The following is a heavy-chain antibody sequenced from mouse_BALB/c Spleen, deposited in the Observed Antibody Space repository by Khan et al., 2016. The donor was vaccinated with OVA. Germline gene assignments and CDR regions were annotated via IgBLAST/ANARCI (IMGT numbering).Heavy chain of an antibody. Sequence: LEESGPELMKPGASVKISCKASGYSFTSYYIHWVMQSHGKSLEWIGYIDPFSGGTTYNQKFKGKATLTVDKSSSTVYIHLSNLTSEDSAVYYCTGHGYIAWFTYWGQGTLVTVSA. D-gene: IGHD2-2*01. CDR2: IDPFSGGT. CDR1: GYSFTSYY. J-gene: IGHJ3*01. V-gene: IGHV1S135*01. CDR3: TGHGYIAWFTY.